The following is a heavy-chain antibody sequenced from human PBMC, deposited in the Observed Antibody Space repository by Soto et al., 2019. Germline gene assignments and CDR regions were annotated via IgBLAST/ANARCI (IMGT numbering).Heavy chain of an antibody. CDR3: ASRWIQLWSHDAFDI. CDR1: GYSFTSYW. D-gene: IGHD5-18*01. J-gene: IGHJ3*02. CDR2: IYPGDSDT. Sequence: GESLKISCKGSGYSFTSYWIGWVRQMPGKGLEWMGIIYPGDSDTRYSLSFQGQVTISADKSISTAYLQWSSLKASDTAMYYCASRWIQLWSHDAFDIWGQGTMVTVSS. V-gene: IGHV5-51*01.